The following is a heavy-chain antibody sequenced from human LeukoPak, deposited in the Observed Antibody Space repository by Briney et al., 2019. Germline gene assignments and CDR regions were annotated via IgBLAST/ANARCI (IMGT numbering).Heavy chain of an antibody. V-gene: IGHV3-30*04. CDR2: ISYDGSNK. CDR1: GFTFSSYA. CDR3: ARDLWDIVLMVSYLFDY. D-gene: IGHD2-8*01. J-gene: IGHJ4*02. Sequence: PGGSLRLSCAASGFTFSSYAMHWVRQAPGKGLEWVAVISYDGSNKYYADSVKGRFTISRDNSKNTLYLQMNSLRAEDTAVYYCARDLWDIVLMVSYLFDYWGQGTLVTVSS.